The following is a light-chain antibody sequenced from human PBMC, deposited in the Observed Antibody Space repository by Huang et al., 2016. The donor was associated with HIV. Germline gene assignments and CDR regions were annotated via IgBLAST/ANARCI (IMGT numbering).Light chain of an antibody. J-gene: IGKJ2*01. CDR3: QQRSAWPRT. Sequence: EIVLTQSPGTLSLSPGERATLSCRTSQSVFSYLAWYQQRPGQAPRLLIYDASNRATGIPARFSGSGSGTDFTLTISSLEPEGFAVYYCQQRSAWPRTFGQGTKLEIK. CDR1: QSVFSY. CDR2: DAS. V-gene: IGKV3-11*01.